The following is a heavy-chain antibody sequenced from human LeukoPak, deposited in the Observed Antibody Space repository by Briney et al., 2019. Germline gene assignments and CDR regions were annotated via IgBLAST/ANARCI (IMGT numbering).Heavy chain of an antibody. CDR2: IYYSGST. D-gene: IGHD6-13*01. V-gene: IGHV4-61*01. CDR1: GGSVSSGSYY. CDR3: ARDRYSSSWPDRYIDY. J-gene: IGHJ4*02. Sequence: PSETLSLTCTVSGGSVSSGSYYWSWIRQPPGKGLEWIGYIYYSGSTNYNPSLKSRVPISVDTSKNQFSLKLSSVTAADTAVYYCARDRYSSSWPDRYIDYWGQGTLVTVSS.